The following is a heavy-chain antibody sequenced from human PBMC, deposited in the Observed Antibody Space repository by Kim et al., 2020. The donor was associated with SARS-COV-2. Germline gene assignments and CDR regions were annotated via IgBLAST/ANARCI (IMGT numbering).Heavy chain of an antibody. D-gene: IGHD6-19*01. CDR3: ARGGVAGVAENGGGFDY. J-gene: IGHJ4*02. CDR1: GGSFSGYY. CDR2: INHSGST. V-gene: IGHV4-34*01. Sequence: SETLSLTCAVYGGSFSGYYWSWIRQPPGKGLEWIGEINHSGSTNYNPSLKSRVTISVDTSKNQFSLKLSSVTAADTAVYYCARGGVAGVAENGGGFDYWGQGTLVTVSS.